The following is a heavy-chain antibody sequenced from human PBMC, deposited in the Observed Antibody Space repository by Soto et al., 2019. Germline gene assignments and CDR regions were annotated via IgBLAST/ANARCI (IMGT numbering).Heavy chain of an antibody. V-gene: IGHV4-31*03. CDR3: ARATPAGSADF. D-gene: IGHD2-2*01. CDR1: GGSNIRDGYY. CDR2: ISYSGSS. J-gene: IGHJ4*02. Sequence: GPVGPSETLSLTCTVSGGSNIRDGYYWSWIRQHPGKGLEWIAYISYSGSSYSNPSLKSRVTISADTSRNQFSLRLTSVTAADTAVYFCARATPAGSADFWGQGTLVTVSS.